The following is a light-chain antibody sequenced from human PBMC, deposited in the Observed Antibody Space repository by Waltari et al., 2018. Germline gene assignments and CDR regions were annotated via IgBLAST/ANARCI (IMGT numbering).Light chain of an antibody. J-gene: IGLJ1*01. V-gene: IGLV2-23*01. CDR1: SSDVGSYKL. Sequence: QSALTQPASVSGSPGQSITISCTGTSSDVGSYKLVSWYQLHPGKAPKLKIYEGSKRPSGVSNRFSGSKSGNTASLTISGLQAEDEADYYCCSYAGSNTYVFGTGTKVTVL. CDR2: EGS. CDR3: CSYAGSNTYV.